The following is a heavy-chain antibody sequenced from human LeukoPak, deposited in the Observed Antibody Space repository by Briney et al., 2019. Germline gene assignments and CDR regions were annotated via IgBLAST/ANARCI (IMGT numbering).Heavy chain of an antibody. J-gene: IGHJ3*02. CDR2: IYTSGST. D-gene: IGHD3-10*01. Sequence: QPAGKGLEWIGRIYTSGSTNYNPSLKSRVTISVATSKNQFSMKLRSVTAADTAVYYCARGGWSAFDIWGQGTMVTVSS. CDR3: ARGGWSAFDI. V-gene: IGHV4-4*07.